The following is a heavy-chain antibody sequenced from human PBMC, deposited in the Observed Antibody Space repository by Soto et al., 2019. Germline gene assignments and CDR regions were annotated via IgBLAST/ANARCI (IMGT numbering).Heavy chain of an antibody. CDR1: GGSFSGYY. J-gene: IGHJ6*04. Sequence: SYTLSLTCAVYGGSFSGYYWSWIRQPPGKGLEWIGEINHSGSTNYNPSLKSRVTISVDTSKNQFSLKVSSVTAADTAVYYCARGPIGMDVWGKGTTVTVSS. CDR3: ARGPIGMDV. CDR2: INHSGST. V-gene: IGHV4-34*01.